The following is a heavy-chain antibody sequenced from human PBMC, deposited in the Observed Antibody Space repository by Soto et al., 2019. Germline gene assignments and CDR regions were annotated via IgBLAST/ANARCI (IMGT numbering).Heavy chain of an antibody. CDR2: IYYSGST. D-gene: IGHD2-2*01. V-gene: IGHV4-39*01. J-gene: IGHJ6*01. Sequence: QLQLQESGPRLVKPSETLSLTCSVSGGSISSSSYSWGWIRQPPGKGLEWIGTIYYSGSTHYNPSLEGRAAISADTPNNQLSLRLSSVTAADTAVYYCGRQPGHCGSTTCFGYYSVDVW. CDR3: GRQPGHCGSTTCFGYYSVDV. CDR1: GGSISSSSYS.